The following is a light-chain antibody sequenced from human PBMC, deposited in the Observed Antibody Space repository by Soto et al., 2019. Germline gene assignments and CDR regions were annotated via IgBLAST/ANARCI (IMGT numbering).Light chain of an antibody. CDR2: KNY. CDR1: SSNIGRDF. CDR3: VAWDDSLSGYV. J-gene: IGLJ1*01. Sequence: QSVLTQAPSASGTPGQRVIISCSGSSSNIGRDFVSWYQQLPGMAPKLLIYKNYQRPSGVPDRFSASKSSTSASLAISGLRSEDEADYYCVAWDDSLSGYVFGTGTKLTVL. V-gene: IGLV1-47*01.